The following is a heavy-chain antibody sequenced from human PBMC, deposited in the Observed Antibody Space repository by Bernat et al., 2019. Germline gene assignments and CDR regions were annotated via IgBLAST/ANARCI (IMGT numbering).Heavy chain of an antibody. V-gene: IGHV4-39*01. Sequence: QLQLQESGPGLVKPSETLSLTCTVSGGSISSSFYYWAWIRQPPGKGLEWIGSIDYGGTTFYNPSLKSRLTIPRDTPKHQFSLKMSSATAADTALYYCASRGVRGVDTRGFDCWGQGTLVTVSS. D-gene: IGHD3-10*01. CDR3: ASRGVRGVDTRGFDC. CDR1: GGSISSSFYY. CDR2: IDYGGTT. J-gene: IGHJ4*02.